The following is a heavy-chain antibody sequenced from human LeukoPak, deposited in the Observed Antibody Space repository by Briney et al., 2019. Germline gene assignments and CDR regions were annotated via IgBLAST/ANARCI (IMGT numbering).Heavy chain of an antibody. V-gene: IGHV1-8*01. CDR2: MNPYNGNT. CDR1: GYTFTSYD. CDR3: ARAAVNLHPNHYYYMDV. Sequence: ASVKVSCKASGYTFTSYDINWVRQATGQGLGWMGWMNPYNGNTGYAQKFEGRVIMTGDTSISTAYLELSSLTSEDTAVYYCARAAVNLHPNHYYYMDVWGKGTTVTVSS. J-gene: IGHJ6*03.